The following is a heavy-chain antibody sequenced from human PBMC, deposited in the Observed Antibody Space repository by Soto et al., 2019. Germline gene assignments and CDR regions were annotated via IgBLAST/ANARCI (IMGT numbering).Heavy chain of an antibody. J-gene: IGHJ4*02. CDR2: ISYDGNNK. Sequence: PGGSLRLSCAASEFTFSNYAMHWVRQPPGKGLQWLAVISYDGNNKYYADSVEGRFTISRDNSKNTVYLQMNSLRLEDTAVYYCARGPSYSHSYFDYWGQGSLVIVSS. CDR1: EFTFSNYA. V-gene: IGHV3-30*03. D-gene: IGHD4-4*01. CDR3: ARGPSYSHSYFDY.